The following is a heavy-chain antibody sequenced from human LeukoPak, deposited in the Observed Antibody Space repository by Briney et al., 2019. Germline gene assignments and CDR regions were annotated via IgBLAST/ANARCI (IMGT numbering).Heavy chain of an antibody. CDR1: GYSISSGYY. Sequence: SETLSLTCTVSGYSISSGYYWGWIRQPPGKGLEWIGSIYHSGSTYYNPSLKSRVTISVDTSKNQFSLKLSSVTAADTAVYYCARKSSPCSGGSCYSRRYYYGMDVWGQGTTVTVSS. V-gene: IGHV4-38-2*02. CDR3: ARKSSPCSGGSCYSRRYYYGMDV. D-gene: IGHD2-15*01. J-gene: IGHJ6*02. CDR2: IYHSGST.